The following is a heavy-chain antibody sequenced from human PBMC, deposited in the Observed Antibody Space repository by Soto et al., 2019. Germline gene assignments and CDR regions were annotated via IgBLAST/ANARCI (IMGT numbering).Heavy chain of an antibody. CDR1: GFSFSSHW. Sequence: GESLKISCKGSGFSFSSHWIGWVRQMPGKGLELMGIIYPGDSDTRYRPSFQGQVTFSADKSINTAYLQWSSLKASDTAMYYCARLGSEDPFDCWGQGTLVTVSS. CDR2: IYPGDSDT. J-gene: IGHJ4*02. D-gene: IGHD3-16*01. CDR3: ARLGSEDPFDC. V-gene: IGHV5-51*01.